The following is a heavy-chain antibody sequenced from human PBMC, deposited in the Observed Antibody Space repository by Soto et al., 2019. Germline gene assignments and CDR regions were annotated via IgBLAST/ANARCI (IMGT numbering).Heavy chain of an antibody. Sequence: LSLTCTVSGGSINSGYYYWSWIRQPPGKGLEWIGYIYYSGSTFYNQSLKSRVTVSVDTSKNQFSLKLSSVTAADTAVYYCAREGPQTFGGLVAPFEYWGQGTLVTGLL. D-gene: IGHD3-16*02. CDR1: GGSINSGYYY. V-gene: IGHV4-30-4*01. CDR2: IYYSGST. J-gene: IGHJ4*02. CDR3: AREGPQTFGGLVAPFEY.